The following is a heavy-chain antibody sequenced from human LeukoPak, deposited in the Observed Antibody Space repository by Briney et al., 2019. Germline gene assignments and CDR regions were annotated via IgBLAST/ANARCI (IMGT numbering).Heavy chain of an antibody. Sequence: SETLSLTCTVSGGSISSDYWSWIRQPPGKGLEWIGYIYYSRSTNYNPSLKSRVTISVDTSKNQFSLKLSSVTAADTAVYYCARLFAFPKWHFDLWGRGTLVTVSS. CDR3: ARLFAFPKWHFDL. D-gene: IGHD2-21*01. J-gene: IGHJ2*01. CDR2: IYYSRST. CDR1: GGSISSDY. V-gene: IGHV4-59*01.